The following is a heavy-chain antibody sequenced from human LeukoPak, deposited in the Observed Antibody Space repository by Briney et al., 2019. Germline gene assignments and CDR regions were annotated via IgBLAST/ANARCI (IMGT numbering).Heavy chain of an antibody. D-gene: IGHD3-10*01. CDR3: AWAPMVRGVITSPLDY. Sequence: SETLSLTCTVSGYSISSGYYWGWIRQPPGKGLEWIGSIYHSGSTYYNPSLKSRVTISVDTSKNQFSLKLSSVTAADTAVYYCAWAPMVRGVITSPLDYWGQGTLVTVSS. J-gene: IGHJ4*02. V-gene: IGHV4-38-2*02. CDR2: IYHSGST. CDR1: GYSISSGYY.